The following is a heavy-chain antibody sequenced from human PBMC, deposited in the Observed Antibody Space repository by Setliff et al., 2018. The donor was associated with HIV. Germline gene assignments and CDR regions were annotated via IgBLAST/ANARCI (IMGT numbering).Heavy chain of an antibody. D-gene: IGHD6-13*01. V-gene: IGHV4-61*09. CDR2: IYTNGYT. CDR3: ARGSLYSSSSCFDY. Sequence: SETLSLTCTVSGGSIRSGSYYWTWIRQPAGKGPEWIGHIYTNGYTNYNPSLKSRVTISVDTSKNQFSLKLSSVTAADTAVYYCARGSLYSSSSCFDYWGQGTLVTVSS. J-gene: IGHJ4*02. CDR1: GGSIRSGSYY.